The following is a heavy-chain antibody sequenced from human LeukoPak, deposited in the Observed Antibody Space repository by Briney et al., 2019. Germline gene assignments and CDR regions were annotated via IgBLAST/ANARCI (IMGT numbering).Heavy chain of an antibody. J-gene: IGHJ4*02. CDR1: GFTISTYG. V-gene: IGHV3-23*01. Sequence: GRSLRLSCAASGFTISTYGMSWVRQAPGKGLEWVSSISGGTTYYADSVKGRFTISRDNSKNTVSLQMNSLRAEDTAVYYCAKSVYHSGHYWAQGTLVTVSS. CDR3: AKSVYHSGHY. CDR2: ISGGTT. D-gene: IGHD3-10*01.